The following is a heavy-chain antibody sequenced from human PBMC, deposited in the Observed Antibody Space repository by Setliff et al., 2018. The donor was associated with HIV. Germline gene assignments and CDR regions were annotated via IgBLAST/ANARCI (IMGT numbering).Heavy chain of an antibody. V-gene: IGHV4-59*01. J-gene: IGHJ4*02. Sequence: SETLSLTCTVSGGSISSYYWNWIRQPPGKGLEWIGNMFYSGSTNYNPSLKSRVTMSVDTSNNQFSLKLSSVTAADTAVYHCARSYCSSTSCSYYFDYWGQGTLVTISS. CDR1: GGSISSYY. CDR3: ARSYCSSTSCSYYFDY. D-gene: IGHD2-2*01. CDR2: MFYSGST.